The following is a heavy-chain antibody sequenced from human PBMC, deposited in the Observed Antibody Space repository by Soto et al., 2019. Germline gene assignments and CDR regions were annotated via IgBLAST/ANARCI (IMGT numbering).Heavy chain of an antibody. Sequence: SETLSLTCTFSGGSISSYCWTLIRQPPGEGLEWIGCICNSGSTNYNPSLKSRVTISVDTQKNQFSLQLTSVTPEDTAVYYCAGTTSHYWYYMDVWGKGTTVTVSS. CDR2: ICNSGST. V-gene: IGHV4-59*12. CDR3: AGTTSHYWYYMDV. CDR1: GGSISSYC. D-gene: IGHD1-7*01. J-gene: IGHJ6*03.